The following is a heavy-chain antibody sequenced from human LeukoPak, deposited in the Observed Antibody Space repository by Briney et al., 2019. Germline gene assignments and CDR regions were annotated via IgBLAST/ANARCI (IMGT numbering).Heavy chain of an antibody. CDR2: ISSSSSNI. CDR3: AKDGLYYDGSEHVYYFDS. CDR1: GFILSSYG. J-gene: IGHJ4*02. D-gene: IGHD3-22*01. V-gene: IGHV3-48*01. Sequence: GGSLRLSCTASGFILSSYGMNWVRQAPGKGLEWVSYISSSSSNIFYADSVKGRFTISRDNAKDSLFLQMNSLRAEDTALYYCAKDGLYYDGSEHVYYFDSWGQGTLVTVSS.